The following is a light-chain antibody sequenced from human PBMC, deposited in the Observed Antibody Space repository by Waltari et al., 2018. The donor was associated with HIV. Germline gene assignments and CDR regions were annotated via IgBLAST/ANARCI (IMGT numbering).Light chain of an antibody. Sequence: DIVMTQSPDSLAVSLGERATINCKSSQSVLYSSNNKNYLAWYQQKPGQPPKLLIYWASTRESGVPDRFSGSGSGADFTLTISSLQAEDVAVYDCQQYYSAPPTFSQGTKLEIK. CDR1: QSVLYSSNNKNY. CDR3: QQYYSAPPT. CDR2: WAS. V-gene: IGKV4-1*01. J-gene: IGKJ2*01.